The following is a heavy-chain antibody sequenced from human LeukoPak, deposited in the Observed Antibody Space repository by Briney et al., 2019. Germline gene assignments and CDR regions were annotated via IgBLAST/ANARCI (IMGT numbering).Heavy chain of an antibody. D-gene: IGHD5-18*01. J-gene: IGHJ4*02. Sequence: GGSLRLSCAASGFTFSDSGMNWVRQAPGKGLEWVSFISSSSSYIYYADSVKGRFTISRDNAKNSLYLQMNSLRAEDTAVYYCARDRTVDTAMVMWGQGTLVTVSS. CDR2: ISSSSSYI. CDR3: ARDRTVDTAMVM. V-gene: IGHV3-21*01. CDR1: GFTFSDSG.